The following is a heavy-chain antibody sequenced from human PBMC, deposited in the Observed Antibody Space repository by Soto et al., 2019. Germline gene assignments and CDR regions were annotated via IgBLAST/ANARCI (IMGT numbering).Heavy chain of an antibody. CDR1: GFNVKTNY. CDR2: LYGDGTT. CDR3: TRPAWGLWFGYMDV. Sequence: EMQLVESGGGLVQPGGSLRLSCAVSGFNVKTNYMSWVRQPPGKGLEWVSILYGDGTTYYAASVKGRFTISRQNSNNTLYLQVNSLKTEDTAVYYCTRPAWGLWFGYMDVWGKGTTVTVSS. J-gene: IGHJ6*03. D-gene: IGHD3-10*01. V-gene: IGHV3-53*04.